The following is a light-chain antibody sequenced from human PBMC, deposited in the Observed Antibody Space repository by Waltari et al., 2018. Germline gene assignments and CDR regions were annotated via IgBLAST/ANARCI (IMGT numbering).Light chain of an antibody. J-gene: IGLJ2*01. Sequence: QSVLTPPPSVSAAPGQMVTISCSGSSSNIGNNYVSWYQQLPGTAPRLLIYDNNQRPSGIPDRFSGSKSGTSATLGITGLQTGDEADYYCASYDSDLDDVPFGGGTKLTVL. V-gene: IGLV1-51*02. CDR3: ASYDSDLDDVP. CDR2: DNN. CDR1: SSNIGNNY.